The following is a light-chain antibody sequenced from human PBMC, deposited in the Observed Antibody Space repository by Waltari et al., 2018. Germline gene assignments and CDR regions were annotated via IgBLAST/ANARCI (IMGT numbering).Light chain of an antibody. V-gene: IGKV1D-12*01. CDR3: QETNTFPIT. CDR1: QDISNQ. J-gene: IGKJ5*01. Sequence: DIQMTQSPSSVSASVGDTVTITCRASQDISNQLTWYQQKPGKAPKFLIYDASTVESGVPSRFSGSGSGTDFTLTVRSLQLEDFATYYCQETNTFPITFGQGTRLEIK. CDR2: DAS.